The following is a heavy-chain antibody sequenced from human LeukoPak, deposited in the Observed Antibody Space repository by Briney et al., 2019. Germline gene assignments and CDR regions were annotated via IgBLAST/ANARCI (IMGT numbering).Heavy chain of an antibody. V-gene: IGHV3-30*18. CDR1: GFTFSNYG. D-gene: IGHD2-2*01. Sequence: PGGSLRLSCAASGFTFSNYGMHWVRQAPGKGLEWVAVISYDGSNKYYADSVKGRFTISRDNSKNTLYLQMNSLRAEDTAVYYCAKDLISLMGYLDYWGQGTLVTVSS. J-gene: IGHJ4*02. CDR2: ISYDGSNK. CDR3: AKDLISLMGYLDY.